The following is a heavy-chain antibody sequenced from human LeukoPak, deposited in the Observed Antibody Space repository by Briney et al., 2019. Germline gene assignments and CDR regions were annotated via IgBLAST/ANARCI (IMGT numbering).Heavy chain of an antibody. CDR1: GGSISSSSYY. CDR2: IYYSGST. V-gene: IGHV4-39*07. CDR3: AGLLWSGELSRGDNWFDP. Sequence: SETLSLTCTVSGGSISSSSYYWGWIRQPPGKGLEWIGSIYYSGSTYYNPSLKSRVTISVDTSKNQFSLKLSSVTAADTAVYYCAGLLWSGELSRGDNWFDPWGQGTLVTVSS. J-gene: IGHJ5*02. D-gene: IGHD3-10*01.